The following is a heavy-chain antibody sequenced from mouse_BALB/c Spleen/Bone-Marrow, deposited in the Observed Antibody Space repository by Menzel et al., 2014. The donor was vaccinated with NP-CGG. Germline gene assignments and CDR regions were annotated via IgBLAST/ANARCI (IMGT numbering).Heavy chain of an antibody. CDR1: GYTFTSYY. CDR3: ARGGYDGAWFAY. D-gene: IGHD2-14*01. V-gene: IGHV1S56*01. Sequence: VQLQQSGPEPVKPGPSVRISCKASGYTFTSYYIHWVKQRPRQGLEWIGWIYPGNVNTNYNEKFKGKATLTADKSSSTAYMQLSSLTSEDSAVYFCARGGYDGAWFAYWGQGTLVTVSA. J-gene: IGHJ3*01. CDR2: IYPGNVNT.